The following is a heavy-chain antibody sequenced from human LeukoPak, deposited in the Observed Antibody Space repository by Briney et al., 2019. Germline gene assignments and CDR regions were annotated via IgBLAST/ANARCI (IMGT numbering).Heavy chain of an antibody. D-gene: IGHD3-10*01. CDR1: GGSISSYY. CDR3: ARGTLFNGDLATGDY. V-gene: IGHV4-59*01. J-gene: IGHJ4*02. CDR2: IYYSGST. Sequence: SETLSLTCTVSGGSISSYYWSWIRQPPGKGLEWIGYIYYSGSTNYNPSLKSRVTISVDTSKNQFSLKLSSVTAADTAVYYCARGTLFNGDLATGDYWGQGTLVTVSS.